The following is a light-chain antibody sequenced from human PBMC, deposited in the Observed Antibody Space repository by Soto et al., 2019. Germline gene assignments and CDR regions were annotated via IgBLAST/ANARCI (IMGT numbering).Light chain of an antibody. CDR3: QQRSNWL. J-gene: IGKJ3*01. Sequence: EIVLTQSPGTLSLSPGERATLSCRASQSVSNNYLAWYQHKPGQALRLLIYDASNRATGIPARFSGSGSGTDFTLTISSLEPEDSAVYYCQQRSNWLFGPGTKVDIK. V-gene: IGKV3-11*01. CDR1: QSVSNNY. CDR2: DAS.